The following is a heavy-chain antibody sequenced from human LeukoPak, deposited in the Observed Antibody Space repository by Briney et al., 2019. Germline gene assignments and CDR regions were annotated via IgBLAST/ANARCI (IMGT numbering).Heavy chain of an antibody. V-gene: IGHV4-4*07. CDR3: ARVDVVVVPAAKGVYYYYYMDV. CDR1: GGSISSYY. J-gene: IGHJ6*03. Sequence: SETLSLTCTVSGGSISSYYWSWIRQPAGKGLEWIGRIYTSGSTNYNPSLKSRVTMSVDTSKNQFSLKLSSVTAADTAVYYCARVDVVVVPAAKGVYYYYYMDVWGKGTTVTGSS. D-gene: IGHD2-2*01. CDR2: IYTSGST.